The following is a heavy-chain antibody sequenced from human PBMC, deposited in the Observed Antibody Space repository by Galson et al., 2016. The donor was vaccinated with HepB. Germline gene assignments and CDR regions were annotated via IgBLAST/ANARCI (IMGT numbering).Heavy chain of an antibody. CDR3: ARWGDYDFWSGMDH. CDR2: IKQDGSEK. J-gene: IGHJ4*02. V-gene: IGHV3-7*03. CDR1: GFTFSSYW. Sequence: SLRLSCAASGFTFSSYWMTWVRQAPGKGLEWVANIKQDGSEKYYVDSVKGRFTISRDNAKNSLYLQMNSLRAEDTAVYYCARWGDYDFWSGMDHWGQGTLVTVSS. D-gene: IGHD3-3*01.